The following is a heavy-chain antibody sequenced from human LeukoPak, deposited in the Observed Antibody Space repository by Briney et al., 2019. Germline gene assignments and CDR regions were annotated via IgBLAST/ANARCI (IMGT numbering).Heavy chain of an antibody. Sequence: PSETLSLACTVSGGSISSHYGSWIRQPPGKGREWIGYIYYSVSTNYNPSLKSRVTISVDTSKNQFSLKLSSVTAADTAVYYCARVALVPGWFDPWGQGTLVTVSS. D-gene: IGHD6-6*01. CDR2: IYYSVST. CDR1: GGSISSHY. V-gene: IGHV4-59*11. J-gene: IGHJ5*02. CDR3: ARVALVPGWFDP.